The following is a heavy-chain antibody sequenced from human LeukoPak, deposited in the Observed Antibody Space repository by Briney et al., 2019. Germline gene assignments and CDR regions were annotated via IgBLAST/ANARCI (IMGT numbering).Heavy chain of an antibody. CDR2: IYYSGTT. D-gene: IGHD2-8*01. CDR1: GGSISSGDYY. Sequence: KASETLSLTCTVSGGSISSGDYYWTWIRLHPGKGLEWIGYIYYSGTTYYNPSLKSRVTISVDTSKNQFSLKLSSVTAADTAVFYCARLMRNGLRGYYFDHWGQGTLVTVSS. V-gene: IGHV4-31*03. CDR3: ARLMRNGLRGYYFDH. J-gene: IGHJ4*02.